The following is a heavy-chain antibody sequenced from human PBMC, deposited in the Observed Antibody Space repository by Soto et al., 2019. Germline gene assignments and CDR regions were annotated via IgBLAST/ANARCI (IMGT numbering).Heavy chain of an antibody. V-gene: IGHV3-21*01. CDR3: ARGGLRFLEWLLYPFDY. J-gene: IGHJ4*02. CDR1: GFTFSSYS. D-gene: IGHD3-3*01. CDR2: ISSSSSYI. Sequence: EVQLVESGGGLVKPGGSLRLSCAASGFTFSSYSMNWVRQAPGKGLEWVSSISSSSSYIYYADSVKGRFTISRDNAKNSLYLQMNSLRAEDTAVYYCARGGLRFLEWLLYPFDYWGQVTLVTVSA.